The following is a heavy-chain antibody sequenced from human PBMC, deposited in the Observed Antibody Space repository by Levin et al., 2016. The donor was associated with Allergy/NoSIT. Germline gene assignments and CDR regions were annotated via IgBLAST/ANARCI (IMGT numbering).Heavy chain of an antibody. CDR3: ARVFWSAYFSDY. D-gene: IGHD3-3*01. J-gene: IGHJ4*02. Sequence: WIRQPPGKGLEWIGFVYYNGDTNYNPSLKSRVSISADTSRNQFSLRLSSVTPADTAVYYCARVFWSAYFSDYWDQGTQVTVSS. V-gene: IGHV4-59*01. CDR2: VYYNGDT.